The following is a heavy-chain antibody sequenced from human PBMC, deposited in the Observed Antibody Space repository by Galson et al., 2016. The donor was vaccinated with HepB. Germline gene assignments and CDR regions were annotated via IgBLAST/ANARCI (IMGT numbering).Heavy chain of an antibody. Sequence: SETLSLTCTVNGGSFSGYFWTWIRQTPGKGLEWIGEINHSGNTDYNPSLKSRVTISVDTSTDQFSLNLRSVTATATAIYYCARAATNFYRTGWQRPLDSWGQGTHVTVSS. D-gene: IGHD2-8*02. CDR3: ARAATNFYRTGWQRPLDS. V-gene: IGHV4-34*01. CDR1: GGSFSGYF. CDR2: INHSGNT. J-gene: IGHJ4*02.